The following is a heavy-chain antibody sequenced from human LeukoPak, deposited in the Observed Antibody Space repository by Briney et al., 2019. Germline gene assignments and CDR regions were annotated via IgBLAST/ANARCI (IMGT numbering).Heavy chain of an antibody. V-gene: IGHV1-18*01. CDR3: ARELYDYVWGSYRYDY. CDR2: ISAYNGNT. CDR1: GYTFTSYG. D-gene: IGHD3-16*02. J-gene: IGHJ4*02. Sequence: ASVKVSCKASGYTFTSYGISWVRQAPGQGLEWMGWISAYNGNTNYAQKLQGRVTMTTDTSTSTAYMELRSLRSDDTAVYYCARELYDYVWGSYRYDYWGQGNLVTVFS.